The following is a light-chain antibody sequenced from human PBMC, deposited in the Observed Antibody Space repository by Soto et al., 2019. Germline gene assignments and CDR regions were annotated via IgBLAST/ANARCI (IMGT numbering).Light chain of an antibody. Sequence: DIQMTQSPSSLSASVGDRVTITCRASQSISTYLNWYQQKPGKVPRLLISLASNLRSGVPSRFSDSGSETDFTLTINNLQVEDFATYYCQQSYSTPFDFGPGTNVDIK. CDR1: QSISTY. CDR3: QQSYSTPFD. CDR2: LAS. V-gene: IGKV1-39*01. J-gene: IGKJ3*01.